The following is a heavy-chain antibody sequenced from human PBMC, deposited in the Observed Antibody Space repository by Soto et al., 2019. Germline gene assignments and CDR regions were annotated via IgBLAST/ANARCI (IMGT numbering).Heavy chain of an antibody. CDR3: ARDAYCTNGVCYHAFDI. J-gene: IGHJ3*02. V-gene: IGHV3-33*01. CDR2: IWYDGSNK. D-gene: IGHD2-8*01. Sequence: QVQLVESGGGVVQPGRSLRLSCAASGFTFSSYGMHWVRQAPGNGLEWVAVIWYDGSNKYYADSVKGRFTISRDNSKNTLYLQMNSLRAEDTAVYYCARDAYCTNGVCYHAFDIWGQGTMVTVSS. CDR1: GFTFSSYG.